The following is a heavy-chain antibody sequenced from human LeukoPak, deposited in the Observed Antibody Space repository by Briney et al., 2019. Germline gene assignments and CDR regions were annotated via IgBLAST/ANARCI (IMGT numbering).Heavy chain of an antibody. CDR1: GFTFYDYD. CDR2: INWSGGST. J-gene: IGHJ4*02. Sequence: GGSLRLSCAASGFTFYDYDMNWVRQARGKGLEWVSGINWSGGSTAYADSVKGRFTISRDNAKNSLYLQMHSLRAEDTALYYCARDLPQMEYWGQGTLVTVSS. D-gene: IGHD5-24*01. CDR3: ARDLPQMEY. V-gene: IGHV3-20*04.